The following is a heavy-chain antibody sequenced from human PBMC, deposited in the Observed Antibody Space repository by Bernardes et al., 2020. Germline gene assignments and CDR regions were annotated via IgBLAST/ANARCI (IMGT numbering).Heavy chain of an antibody. J-gene: IGHJ6*04. V-gene: IGHV6-1*01. D-gene: IGHD3-3*01. CDR3: ARDVSDAMDV. CDR1: GDSVSSDSSA. CDR2: TFYRSRWYN. Sequence: SQTLSLTCAISGDSVSSDSSAWNWIRQSPSRGLEWLGRTFYRSRWYNYYAESLKSRIVINPDTSKNQFSLQLNSVTPEDTAVYYCARDVSDAMDVWGKGTTVTVPS.